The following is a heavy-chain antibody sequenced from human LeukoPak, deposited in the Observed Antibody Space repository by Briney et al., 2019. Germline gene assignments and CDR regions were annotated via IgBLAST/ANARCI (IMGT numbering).Heavy chain of an antibody. CDR3: ARVWGSYLSFDAFDI. CDR1: GFTVSSNY. V-gene: IGHV3-64*01. CDR2: ISSNGGST. J-gene: IGHJ3*02. Sequence: GGSLRLSCAASGFTVSSNYMSWVRQAPGKGLEYVSAISSNGGSTYYANSVKGRFTISRDNSKNTLCLQMGSLRAEDMAVYYCARVWGSYLSFDAFDIWGQGTMVTVSS. D-gene: IGHD1-26*01.